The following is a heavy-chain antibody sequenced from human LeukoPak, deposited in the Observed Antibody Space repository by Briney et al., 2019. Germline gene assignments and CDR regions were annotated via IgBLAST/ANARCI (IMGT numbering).Heavy chain of an antibody. V-gene: IGHV4-4*07. D-gene: IGHD2-2*01. Sequence: PSETLSLTCTVSGGSISSYYWSRIRQPAGKGLEWIGRIYTSGSTNYNPSLKSRVTMSVGTSKNQFSLKLSSVTAADTAVYYCARGGADSITSPIDYWGQGTLVTVSS. CDR2: IYTSGST. CDR1: GGSISSYY. J-gene: IGHJ4*02. CDR3: ARGGADSITSPIDY.